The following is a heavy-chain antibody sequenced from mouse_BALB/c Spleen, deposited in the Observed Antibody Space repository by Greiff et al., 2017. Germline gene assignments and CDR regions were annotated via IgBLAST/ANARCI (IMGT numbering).Heavy chain of an antibody. CDR1: GYTFTSYW. CDR2: IYPGSGST. V-gene: IGHV1S22*01. CDR3: TREGPY. J-gene: IGHJ3*01. D-gene: IGHD3-3*01. Sequence: LQQPGSELVRPGASVKLSCKASGYTFTSYWMHWVKQRPGQGLEWIGNIYPGSGSTNYDEKFKSKATLTVDTSSSTAYMQLSSLTSEDSAVYYCTREGPYWGQGTLVTVSA.